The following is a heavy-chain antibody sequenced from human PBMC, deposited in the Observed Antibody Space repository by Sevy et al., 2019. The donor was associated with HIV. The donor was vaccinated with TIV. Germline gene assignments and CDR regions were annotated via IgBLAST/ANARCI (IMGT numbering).Heavy chain of an antibody. CDR1: GFTFSPYG. J-gene: IGHJ6*02. Sequence: GGSLRLSCAASGFTFSPYGMTWVRQAPGKGLEWVSSMSGSGAFTHYADSVKGRYTISRDNSKNILYLQMNSLRAEDTAVYYCAKVGYCSSTTCYSIYYGMDVWGQGTTVTVSS. D-gene: IGHD2-2*02. CDR2: MSGSGAFT. CDR3: AKVGYCSSTTCYSIYYGMDV. V-gene: IGHV3-23*01.